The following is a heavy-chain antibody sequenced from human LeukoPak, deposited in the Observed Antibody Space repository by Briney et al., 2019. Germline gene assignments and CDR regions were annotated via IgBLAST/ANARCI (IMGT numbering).Heavy chain of an antibody. D-gene: IGHD6-19*01. CDR2: IIPIFGTA. J-gene: IGHJ4*02. CDR1: GGTFSSYA. V-gene: IGHV1-69*13. Sequence: GASVKVSCKASGGTFSSYAIRWVRQAPGQGLEWMGGIIPIFGTANYAQKFQGRVTITADESTSTAYMELSSLRSEDTAVYYCARDRGSGWTNFDYWGQGTLVTVSS. CDR3: ARDRGSGWTNFDY.